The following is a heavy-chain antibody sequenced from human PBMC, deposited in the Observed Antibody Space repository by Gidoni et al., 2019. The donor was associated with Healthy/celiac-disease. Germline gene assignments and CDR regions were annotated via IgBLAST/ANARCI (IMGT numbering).Heavy chain of an antibody. CDR2: IWYDGSNK. J-gene: IGHJ4*02. D-gene: IGHD5-18*01. CDR3: AREGGIDTALGYDY. Sequence: QVQLVESGGGVVQPGRSCRPSFASAGFPFSSYGMPWVRQAPGKGLEWVAVIWYDGSNKYYADSVKGRFTISRDNSKNTLYLQMNSLRAEDTAVYYCAREGGIDTALGYDYWGQGTLVTVSS. CDR1: GFPFSSYG. V-gene: IGHV3-33*01.